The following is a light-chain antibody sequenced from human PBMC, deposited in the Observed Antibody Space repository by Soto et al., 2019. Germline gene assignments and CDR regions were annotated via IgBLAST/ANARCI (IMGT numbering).Light chain of an antibody. V-gene: IGLV4-69*01. CDR3: QTWGTGTQGV. Sequence: QLVLTQSPSASASLGASVKLTCTLSSGHSSYAIAWHQQQPEKGPRYLMKVNSDGSHSKGDGIPDRFSGSSSGAERYLTISSLQSEDEADYYCQTWGTGTQGVFGTGTKVTVL. J-gene: IGLJ1*01. CDR1: SGHSSYA. CDR2: VNSDGSH.